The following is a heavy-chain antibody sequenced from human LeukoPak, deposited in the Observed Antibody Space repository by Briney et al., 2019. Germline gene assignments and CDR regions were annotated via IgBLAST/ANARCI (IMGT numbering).Heavy chain of an antibody. CDR2: ISYDGSNK. J-gene: IGHJ4*02. Sequence: GRSLRLSCAASGFTFSSYCMHWVRQAPGKGLEWLAVISYDGSNKYYADSVKGRFTISRDNSKNTLYLQMNSRSAEDTAVYYCAKGTYGSGTYGAHDYWGQGTLVTVSS. CDR1: GFTFSSYC. CDR3: AKGTYGSGTYGAHDY. D-gene: IGHD3-10*01. V-gene: IGHV3-30*18.